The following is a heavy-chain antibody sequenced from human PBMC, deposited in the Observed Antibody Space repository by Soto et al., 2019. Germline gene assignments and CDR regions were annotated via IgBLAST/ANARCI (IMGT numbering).Heavy chain of an antibody. J-gene: IGHJ4*02. CDR2: IVSDGSRT. D-gene: IGHD2-15*01. Sequence: PXGSMLLPWSVSGFTFNRYEMHWDPQVPGKGLVWVSNIVSDGSRTTYADSVKGRFTISRDNAKNTLYLQMDSLRVEDTAIYYCARDAKAEPFEFWGQGTLVTVCS. V-gene: IGHV3-74*03. CDR1: GFTFNRYE. CDR3: ARDAKAEPFEF.